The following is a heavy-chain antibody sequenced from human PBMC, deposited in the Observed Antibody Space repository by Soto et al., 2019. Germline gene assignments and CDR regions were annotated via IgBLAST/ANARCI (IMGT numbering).Heavy chain of an antibody. CDR3: ARDTGYDHDAFDI. CDR1: GYSFITSSH. Sequence: QVQLVQSGAEVKKPGASVKVSCKASGYSFITSSHMHWVRQAPGQGLEWMGIINPTGSMTRYSQKFQGRLTMTRDTSTATDYMELSNLTSEDTAVYFCARDTGYDHDAFDIWGQGTRVTVSS. CDR2: INPTGSMT. D-gene: IGHD5-12*01. J-gene: IGHJ3*02. V-gene: IGHV1-46*01.